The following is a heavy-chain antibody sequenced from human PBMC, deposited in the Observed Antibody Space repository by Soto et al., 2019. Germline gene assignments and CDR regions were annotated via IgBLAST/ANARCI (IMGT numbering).Heavy chain of an antibody. J-gene: IGHJ4*02. CDR3: AGGFVVVPAAPPHPSPTFDY. Sequence: ASVKVSCKASGYTFTSYYMHWVRQAPGQGLEWMGIINPSGVSTSYAQKFQGRVNMTRDTSTRTVYREPSSRRSKDTAVYYCAGGFVVVPAAPPHPSPTFDYSGRGTLVTVSS. CDR1: GYTFTSYY. D-gene: IGHD2-2*01. V-gene: IGHV1-46*01. CDR2: INPSGVST.